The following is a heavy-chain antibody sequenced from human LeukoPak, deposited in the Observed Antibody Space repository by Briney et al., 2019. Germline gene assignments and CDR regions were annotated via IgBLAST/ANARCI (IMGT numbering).Heavy chain of an antibody. V-gene: IGHV3-30*18. CDR2: ISYDGSNK. J-gene: IGHJ4*02. Sequence: PGGSLRLSCAASGFTFSSYGMHWVRQAPGKGLEWVAVISYDGSNKYHADSVKGRFTTSRDNSKNTLYLQMNSLRAEDTAVYYCAKAKRKGIAVAALDYWGQGTLVTVSS. CDR1: GFTFSSYG. CDR3: AKAKRKGIAVAALDY. D-gene: IGHD6-19*01.